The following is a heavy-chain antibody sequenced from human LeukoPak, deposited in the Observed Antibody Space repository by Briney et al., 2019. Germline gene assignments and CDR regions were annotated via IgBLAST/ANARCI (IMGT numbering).Heavy chain of an antibody. CDR3: AKVGVAAAGPFDY. D-gene: IGHD6-13*01. J-gene: IGHJ4*02. Sequence: GGSLRLSCEASSGFTFGNYDMHWLRQAPGKGLEWLSSIGISGDYSTYYAESVKGRFSISRDNAKNSLFLQMDRLRAEDTALYYCAKVGVAAAGPFDYWGQGTLVTVSS. V-gene: IGHV3-48*01. CDR2: IGISGDYST. CDR1: SGFTFGNYD.